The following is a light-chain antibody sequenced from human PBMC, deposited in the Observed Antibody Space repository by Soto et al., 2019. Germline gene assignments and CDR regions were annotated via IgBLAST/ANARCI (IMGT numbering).Light chain of an antibody. CDR3: QYYDSSLSAFAV. CDR1: SSDIGAGYD. V-gene: IGLV1-40*01. Sequence: QSVLTQPPSVSGAPGQRVTISCTGSSSDIGAGYDVHWYQQLPGTAPKLLIYGNSNRPSGVPDRFSGSKSGTSASLAITGRQAEDEADYYCQYYDSSLSAFAVFGGGTQLTVL. J-gene: IGLJ7*01. CDR2: GNS.